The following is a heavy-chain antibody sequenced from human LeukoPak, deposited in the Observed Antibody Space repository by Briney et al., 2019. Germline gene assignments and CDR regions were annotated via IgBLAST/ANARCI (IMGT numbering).Heavy chain of an antibody. CDR3: ARWTYYYGSGSYPDAFDI. Sequence: GESLKISCKGSGYSFTSYWIGWVRQMPGKGLEWMGIIYPGDSDTRYSPSFQGQVTISADKSISTAYLQWSSLKASDTAMYYCARWTYYYGSGSYPDAFDIWGRGTMVTVSS. CDR1: GYSFTSYW. V-gene: IGHV5-51*01. J-gene: IGHJ3*02. D-gene: IGHD3-10*01. CDR2: IYPGDSDT.